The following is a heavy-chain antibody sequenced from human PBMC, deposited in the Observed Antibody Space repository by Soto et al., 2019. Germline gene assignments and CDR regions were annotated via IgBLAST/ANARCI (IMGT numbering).Heavy chain of an antibody. CDR2: IYHSGSI. CDR3: ARELLRYFDSSGYFGMDV. D-gene: IGHD3-9*01. V-gene: IGHV4-30-2*01. CDR1: GGSISSGGYS. Sequence: SETLSLTCAVSGGSISSGGYSWSWIRQPPGKGLEGIGYIYHSGSIYYNPSLKSRVTISVDRSKNQFSLKLSSVTAADTAVYYCARELLRYFDSSGYFGMDVWGQGTTVTVSS. J-gene: IGHJ6*02.